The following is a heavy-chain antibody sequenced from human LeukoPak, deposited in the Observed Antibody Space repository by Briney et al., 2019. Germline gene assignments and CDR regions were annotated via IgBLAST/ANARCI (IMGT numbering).Heavy chain of an antibody. Sequence: GGSLRLSCAASGFTFSSYAMHWVRQAPGKGLEWVAVISYDGSNKYYADSVKGRFTISRDNSKNTLYLQMNSLRAEDTAVYYCAGDLTYGDPQYYFDYWGQGTLVTVSS. CDR3: AGDLTYGDPQYYFDY. CDR2: ISYDGSNK. J-gene: IGHJ4*02. CDR1: GFTFSSYA. V-gene: IGHV3-30-3*01. D-gene: IGHD4-17*01.